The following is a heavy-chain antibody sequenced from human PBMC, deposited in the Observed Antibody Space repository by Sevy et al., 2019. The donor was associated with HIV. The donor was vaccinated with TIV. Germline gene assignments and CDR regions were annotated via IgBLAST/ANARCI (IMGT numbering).Heavy chain of an antibody. CDR1: GDSISNYY. CDR3: ARGASGYFDPLDY. CDR2: IYYSGST. D-gene: IGHD3-10*01. J-gene: IGHJ4*02. Sequence: SETLSLTCSVSGDSISNYYWNWIRQPPGKGLEWIAYIYYSGSTNYNPSLKSRVTISVDTSKNQFSLKLRSVTAADPAVYYCARGASGYFDPLDYWGQGTLVTVSS. V-gene: IGHV4-59*01.